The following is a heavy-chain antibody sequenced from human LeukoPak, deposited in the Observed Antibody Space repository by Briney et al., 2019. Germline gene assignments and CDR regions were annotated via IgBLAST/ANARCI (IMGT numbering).Heavy chain of an antibody. Sequence: SETLSLTCTVSGGSNSSYYWRWIRQPPGRGLEGLGYIYYSGTTNYNPSLKSRVTISVDTSKNQFSLKLNSVTAADTAVYYCARGVYIAAAQYGYWGQGTLVTVSS. V-gene: IGHV4-59*01. CDR2: IYYSGTT. CDR1: GGSNSSYY. CDR3: ARGVYIAAAQYGY. D-gene: IGHD6-13*01. J-gene: IGHJ4*02.